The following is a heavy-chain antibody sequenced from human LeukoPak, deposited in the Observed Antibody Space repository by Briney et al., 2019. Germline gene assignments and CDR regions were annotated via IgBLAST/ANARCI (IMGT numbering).Heavy chain of an antibody. CDR1: GGTFSSYA. CDR3: ARDPAYYYGSGSYYKVQSFDY. V-gene: IGHV1-69*04. Sequence: ASVKVSCKASGGTFSSYAISWVRQAPGQGLEWMGRIITILGIANYAQKFQGRVTITADKSTSTAYMELSSLRSEDTAVYYCARDPAYYYGSGSYYKVQSFDYWGQGTLVTVSS. D-gene: IGHD3-10*01. CDR2: IITILGIA. J-gene: IGHJ4*02.